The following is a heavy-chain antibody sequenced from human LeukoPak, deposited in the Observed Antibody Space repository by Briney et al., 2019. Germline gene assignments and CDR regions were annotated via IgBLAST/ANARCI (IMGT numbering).Heavy chain of an antibody. D-gene: IGHD6-13*01. J-gene: IGHJ4*02. Sequence: GGSLRLSCAASGFTFDDYAMHWVRQAPGKGLEWVSGISWNSGSIGYADSVKGRFTISRDNAKNSLYLQMNSLRAEDMALYYCSKGTAAAVTAFFDYRGQGTLVTVSS. CDR1: GFTFDDYA. V-gene: IGHV3-9*03. CDR3: SKGTAAAVTAFFDY. CDR2: ISWNSGSI.